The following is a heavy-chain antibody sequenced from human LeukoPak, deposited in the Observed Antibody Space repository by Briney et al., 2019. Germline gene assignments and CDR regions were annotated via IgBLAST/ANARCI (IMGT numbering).Heavy chain of an antibody. Sequence: GGSLRLSCAASGFTFSSYAMGWVRQAPGMGLEWVSGVGGGGQRTHYADSVKGRFTISRDNSKNTLYLQMNSLRAEDTAVYYCAKDRGYYVDTGTINFWGQGTLVTVSS. V-gene: IGHV3-23*01. CDR1: GFTFSSYA. D-gene: IGHD2-15*01. J-gene: IGHJ4*02. CDR2: VGGGGQRT. CDR3: AKDRGYYVDTGTINF.